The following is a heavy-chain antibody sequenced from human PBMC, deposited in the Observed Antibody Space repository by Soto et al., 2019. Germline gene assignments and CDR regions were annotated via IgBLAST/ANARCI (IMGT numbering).Heavy chain of an antibody. V-gene: IGHV1-69*13. CDR3: ARIPRYSFPTSDDLDS. CDR1: GGTFYTYT. J-gene: IGHJ4*02. Sequence: SVKVSCKASGGTFYTYTFSWVRQAPGQELEWMGSITPIYPTTNYAEKFQGRRTVTADGSTNTAYMELNSLTSEDTAVYYCARIPRYSFPTSDDLDSWGQGTLVTVSS. D-gene: IGHD5-18*01. CDR2: ITPIYPTT.